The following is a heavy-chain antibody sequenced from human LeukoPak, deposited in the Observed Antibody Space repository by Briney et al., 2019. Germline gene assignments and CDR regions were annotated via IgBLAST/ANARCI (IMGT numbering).Heavy chain of an antibody. CDR3: ARVGDYSGYDYLNWFDP. CDR2: ISADKGNT. D-gene: IGHD5-12*01. CDR1: GYTFTTYG. V-gene: IGHV1-18*01. J-gene: IGHJ5*02. Sequence: ASVKVSCTASGYTFTTYGISWVRQAPGQGPEWMGWISADKGNTKYAQKFQGRVTMTKDTSQSTAYMELRSLRSDDPAVYYCARVGDYSGYDYLNWFDPWGQGTPVTVSS.